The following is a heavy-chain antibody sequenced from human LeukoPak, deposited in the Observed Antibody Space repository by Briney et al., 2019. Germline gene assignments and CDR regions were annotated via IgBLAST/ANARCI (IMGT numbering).Heavy chain of an antibody. J-gene: IGHJ6*03. CDR3: TKNSGWYSSSYYYMAA. Sequence: GGSLRLSCTTSGFNFGDVAMSWVRQAPGKGLEWVSFIRSKAYGGTTEYAASVKGRFTISRDDSKNIAYLQMNSLKSEDTGVYYCTKNSGWYSSSYYYMAAWGKGTTVTVSS. CDR1: GFNFGDVA. V-gene: IGHV3-49*04. CDR2: IRSKAYGGTT. D-gene: IGHD6-19*01.